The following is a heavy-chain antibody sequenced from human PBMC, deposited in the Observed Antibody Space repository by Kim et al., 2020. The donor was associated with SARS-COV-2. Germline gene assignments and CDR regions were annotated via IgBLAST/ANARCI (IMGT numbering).Heavy chain of an antibody. Sequence: APKLQGRVTMTTDTSTSTAYMELRSLRSDDTAVYYCATSFGYGSGRIHDYWGQGTLVTVSS. CDR3: ATSFGYGSGRIHDY. V-gene: IGHV1-18*01. J-gene: IGHJ4*02. D-gene: IGHD3-10*01.